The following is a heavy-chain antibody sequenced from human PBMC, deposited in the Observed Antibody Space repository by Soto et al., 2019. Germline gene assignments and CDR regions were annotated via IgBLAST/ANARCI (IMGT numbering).Heavy chain of an antibody. CDR2: ISGSGGST. Sequence: GGSLRLSCAASGFTFSSYAVSWVRQAPGKGLEWVSAISGSGGSTNYADSVKGRFTIPRDNSKNTLYLQMNSLRAEDTAVYYCAKDWYFGSTIFGLMFDYWGQGTLVTVS. D-gene: IGHD3-3*01. V-gene: IGHV3-23*01. J-gene: IGHJ4*02. CDR1: GFTFSSYA. CDR3: AKDWYFGSTIFGLMFDY.